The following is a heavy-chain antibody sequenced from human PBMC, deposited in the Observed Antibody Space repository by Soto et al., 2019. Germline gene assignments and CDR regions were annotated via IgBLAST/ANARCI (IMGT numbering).Heavy chain of an antibody. Sequence: SVKVSCKASGGSLSTNPISWVRPAPGQGLEWMGGTGSGTGPGNHAQKFQGRLTVTADKSTSTVYMELTNLSSEDTAVYYCARRDSGGFYRFFDSWGQGTLVTVSS. D-gene: IGHD2-15*01. J-gene: IGHJ4*02. CDR2: TGSGTGPG. CDR3: ARRDSGGFYRFFDS. CDR1: GGSLSTNP. V-gene: IGHV1-69*06.